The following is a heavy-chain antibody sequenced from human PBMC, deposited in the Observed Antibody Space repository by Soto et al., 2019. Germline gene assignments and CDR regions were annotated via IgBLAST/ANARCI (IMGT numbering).Heavy chain of an antibody. Sequence: SETLSLTCTVSGGSISSGDYYWSWICQPPGKGLEWIGYIYYSGSTYYNPSLKSRVTISVDTSKNQFSLKLSSVTAADTAVYYCARDRRGYSYGYAPTYYYYGMDVWGQGTTVTVSS. D-gene: IGHD5-18*01. J-gene: IGHJ6*02. CDR1: GGSISSGDYY. CDR2: IYYSGST. V-gene: IGHV4-30-4*01. CDR3: ARDRRGYSYGYAPTYYYYGMDV.